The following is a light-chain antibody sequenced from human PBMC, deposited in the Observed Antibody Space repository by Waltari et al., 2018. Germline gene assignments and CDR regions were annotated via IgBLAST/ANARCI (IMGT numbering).Light chain of an antibody. V-gene: IGKV3-11*01. CDR2: DAS. J-gene: IGKJ4*01. Sequence: ELVLTQSPATLPSSPGEGATLTCRASQSIRTYLACYQQKPGQPPRLLIYDASNRATGIPARFSGRGSGTDFTLTISSLEPEDFAIYYCQQRTDWLSFGGGTKVEIK. CDR3: QQRTDWLS. CDR1: QSIRTY.